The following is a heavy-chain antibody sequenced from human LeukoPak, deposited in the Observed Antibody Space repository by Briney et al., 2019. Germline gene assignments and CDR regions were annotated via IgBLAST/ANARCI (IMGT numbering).Heavy chain of an antibody. J-gene: IGHJ4*02. CDR2: IYHSGST. D-gene: IGHD5-18*01. Sequence: SETLSLTCTVSGYSISSGYYWGWIRQPPGKGLEWIGSIYHSGSTYYNPSLKSRVTISVDTSKNQFSLKLSSVTAADTAVYYCARGSPYSYGYDYFDYWGQGTLVTASS. CDR1: GYSISSGYY. CDR3: ARGSPYSYGYDYFDY. V-gene: IGHV4-38-2*02.